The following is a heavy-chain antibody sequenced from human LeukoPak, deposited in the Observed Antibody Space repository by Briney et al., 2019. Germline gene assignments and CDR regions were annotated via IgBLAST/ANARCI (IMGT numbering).Heavy chain of an antibody. Sequence: SETLSLTCAVYGGSFSGYYWSWIRQPPGKGLEWIGEINHSGSTSYNPSLKSRVTISLDTSNKHFSLKLNSVIAADTAVYYCMRDLSNWGQGTLVTVSS. V-gene: IGHV4-34*01. CDR1: GGSFSGYY. J-gene: IGHJ4*02. CDR3: MRDLSN. D-gene: IGHD3-3*02. CDR2: INHSGST.